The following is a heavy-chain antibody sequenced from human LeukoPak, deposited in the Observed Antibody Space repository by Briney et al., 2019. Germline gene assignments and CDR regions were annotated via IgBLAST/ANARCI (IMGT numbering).Heavy chain of an antibody. CDR3: ARDHGSSSGFDY. Sequence: GGSLRLSCAASGFTFSSYSMNWVRQAPGKGLEWVSSISSSSSYIYYADSVKGRFTISRDNAKNSLYLQMNSLRAEDTAVYYCARDHGSSSGFDYWGQGTLVTVSS. D-gene: IGHD6-6*01. CDR2: ISSSSSYI. V-gene: IGHV3-21*01. J-gene: IGHJ4*02. CDR1: GFTFSSYS.